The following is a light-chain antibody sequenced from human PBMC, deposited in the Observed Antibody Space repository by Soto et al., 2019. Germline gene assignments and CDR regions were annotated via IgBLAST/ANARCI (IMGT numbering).Light chain of an antibody. V-gene: IGKV3-11*01. CDR1: QSVSRY. CDR2: DAS. Sequence: EIVLTQSPATLSLSPGERATLSCRASQSVSRYLAWYQQRPGQVPRLLIYDASNRATGVPARFSGTGSGTDFTLTINSLEPEDFAVYYCQQRTNWPLTFGGGTKVEIK. J-gene: IGKJ4*01. CDR3: QQRTNWPLT.